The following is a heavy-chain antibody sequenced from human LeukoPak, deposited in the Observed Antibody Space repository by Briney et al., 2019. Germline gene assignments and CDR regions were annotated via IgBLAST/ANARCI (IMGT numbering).Heavy chain of an antibody. CDR3: ASRASCGGDCYQFDY. Sequence: GGPLRLSCAVSRFTFSNYNMNWLPQAPGKGLEGFSTIRSSGSYISYEDSMKGRFTISRDNAKNSLYLQMNSLRAEDTAVYYCASRASCGGDCYQFDYWGQGTLVTVSS. V-gene: IGHV3-21*01. CDR1: RFTFSNYN. CDR2: IRSSGSYI. J-gene: IGHJ4*02. D-gene: IGHD2-21*02.